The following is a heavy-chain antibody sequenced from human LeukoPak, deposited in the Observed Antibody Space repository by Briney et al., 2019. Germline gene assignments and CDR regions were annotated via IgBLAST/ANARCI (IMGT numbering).Heavy chain of an antibody. D-gene: IGHD6-19*01. CDR3: ARAKRVYSSGWFPFDY. Sequence: PSETLSLTCAVYGGSFSGYYWSWIRQPPGKGLEWIGEINHSGSTNYNPSLKSRVTISVDTSKNQSSLKLSSVTAADTAVYYCARAKRVYSSGWFPFDYWGQGTLVTVSS. CDR1: GGSFSGYY. V-gene: IGHV4-34*01. CDR2: INHSGST. J-gene: IGHJ4*02.